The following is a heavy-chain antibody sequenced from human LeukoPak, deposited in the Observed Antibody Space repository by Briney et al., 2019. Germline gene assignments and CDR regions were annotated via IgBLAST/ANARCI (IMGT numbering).Heavy chain of an antibody. J-gene: IGHJ4*02. CDR1: GFTFSSYG. Sequence: GGSLRLSCAASGFTFSSYGMHWVRQAPGKGLEWVAVIWYDGSNKYYADSVKGRFTISRDNSKNTLYLQMNSLRAEDTAVYYCAKDRHGTYDFFDYWGQGTLVTVSS. CDR3: AKDRHGTYDFFDY. V-gene: IGHV3-33*06. D-gene: IGHD3-3*01. CDR2: IWYDGSNK.